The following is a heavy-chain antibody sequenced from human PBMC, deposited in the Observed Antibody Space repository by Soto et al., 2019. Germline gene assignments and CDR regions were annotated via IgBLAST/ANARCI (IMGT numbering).Heavy chain of an antibody. CDR3: ERLGSWLRLGSSWKY. CDR2: IYPGDSDT. J-gene: IGHJ4*02. V-gene: IGHV5-51*01. Sequence: PGESLKISCKGSGYSFTSYWIGWVRQMPGKGLEWMGIIYPGDSDTRYSPSFQGQVTISADKSISTAYLQWSSLKASDTAMYYCERLGSWLRLGSSWKYWGQGTLVTVSS. CDR1: GYSFTSYW. D-gene: IGHD5-12*01.